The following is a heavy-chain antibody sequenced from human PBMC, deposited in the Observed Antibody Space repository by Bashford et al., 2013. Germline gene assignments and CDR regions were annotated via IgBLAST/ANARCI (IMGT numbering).Heavy chain of an antibody. CDR3: ARETWSGFRYEAFDI. CDR1: GFVFDDYA. CDR2: ISWNSGNK. J-gene: IGHJ3*02. Sequence: SLRLSCAASGFVFDDYAMHWVRQGPGKGLEWVSVISWNSGNKAYADSVKGRFTISRDNAKNSLYLQMNSLRAEDTALYYCARETWSGFRYEAFDIWGQGDKGHRLL. V-gene: IGHV3-9*01. D-gene: IGHD3-3*01.